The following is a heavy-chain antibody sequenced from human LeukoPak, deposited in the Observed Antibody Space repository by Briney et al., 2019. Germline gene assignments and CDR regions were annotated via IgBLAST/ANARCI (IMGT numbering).Heavy chain of an antibody. CDR3: AREAQLVSFDY. D-gene: IGHD6-13*01. Sequence: VASVKVSCKASGYTFTSYGISWVRQAPGQGLEWMGWISAYNGDTNYAQKLQGRVTMTTDTSTSTAYMELRSLRSDDTAVYYCAREAQLVSFDYWGQGTLVTVSS. CDR1: GYTFTSYG. V-gene: IGHV1-18*01. CDR2: ISAYNGDT. J-gene: IGHJ4*02.